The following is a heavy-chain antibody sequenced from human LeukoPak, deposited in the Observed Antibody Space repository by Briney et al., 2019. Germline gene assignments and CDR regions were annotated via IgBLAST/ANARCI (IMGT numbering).Heavy chain of an antibody. CDR1: GGSISSYY. D-gene: IGHD3-22*01. J-gene: IGHJ4*02. V-gene: IGHV4-59*08. CDR2: IYDSGST. CDR3: ARLYYDSSGYYPFDY. Sequence: SETLSLTCTVSGGSISSYYWSWIRQPPGKGLEWIGYIYDSGSTNYNPSLKSRVTISVDTSKNQFSLKLSSVTAADTAVYYCARLYYDSSGYYPFDYWGQGTLVTVSS.